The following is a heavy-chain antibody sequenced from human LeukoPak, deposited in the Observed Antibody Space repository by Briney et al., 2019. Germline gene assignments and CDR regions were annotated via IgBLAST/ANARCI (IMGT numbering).Heavy chain of an antibody. D-gene: IGHD3/OR15-3a*01. J-gene: IGHJ4*02. V-gene: IGHV4-38-2*02. CDR2: INHSGKT. CDR1: GYSMSSGYY. CDR3: ARQTWTLYYFDY. Sequence: PSDTLSLTCTVSGYSMSSGYYWGWIRQPPGKGLEWIGEINHSGKTNYSPSLKSRLTISLDTSKNQFSLKLSSVTAADTAVYYCARQTWTLYYFDYWGQGNLVTVSS.